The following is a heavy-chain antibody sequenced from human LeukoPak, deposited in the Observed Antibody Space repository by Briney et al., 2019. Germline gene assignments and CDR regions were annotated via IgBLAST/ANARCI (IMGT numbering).Heavy chain of an antibody. J-gene: IGHJ4*02. D-gene: IGHD1-26*01. CDR1: GYTFTSYY. V-gene: IGHV1-46*01. CDR3: ARGRIVGDIRVFDY. Sequence: ASVKLSCTASGYTFTSYYMHWVRQAPGQGLEWMGITNPSGGSTSSAQKFTGRVTMTRDTSTSTVDMELSSLRSEDTGGYCCARGRIVGDIRVFDYWGQGTLVTVSS. CDR2: TNPSGGST.